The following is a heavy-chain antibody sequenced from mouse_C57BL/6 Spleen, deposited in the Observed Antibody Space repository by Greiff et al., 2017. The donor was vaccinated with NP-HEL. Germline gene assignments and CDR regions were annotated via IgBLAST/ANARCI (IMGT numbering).Heavy chain of an antibody. J-gene: IGHJ2*01. CDR2: ISGGGGNT. Sequence: EVKLVESGGGLVKPGGSLKLSCAASGFTFSSYTMSWVRQTPEKRLEWVATISGGGGNTYYPDSVKGRCTISRDNAKNTLYLQMSSLRSEDTALYYCARHQLGRGNYFDYWGQGTTLTVSS. CDR3: ARHQLGRGNYFDY. D-gene: IGHD4-1*02. V-gene: IGHV5-9*01. CDR1: GFTFSSYT.